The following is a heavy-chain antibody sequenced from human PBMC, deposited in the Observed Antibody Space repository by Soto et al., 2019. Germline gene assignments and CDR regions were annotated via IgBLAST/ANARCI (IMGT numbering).Heavy chain of an antibody. D-gene: IGHD3-22*01. V-gene: IGHV4-4*07. CDR1: GGSISSYY. J-gene: IGHJ5*02. CDR3: ARDRGIYDSSGYIWFDP. Sequence: PSETLSLTCTVSGGSISSYYWSWIRQPAGKGLEWIGRIYTSGSTNYNPSLKSRVTMSVDTSKNQFSLKLSPVTAADTAVYYCARDRGIYDSSGYIWFDPWGQGTLVTVSS. CDR2: IYTSGST.